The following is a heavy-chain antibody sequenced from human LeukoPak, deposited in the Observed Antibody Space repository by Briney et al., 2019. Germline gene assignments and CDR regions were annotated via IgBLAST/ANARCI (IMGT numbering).Heavy chain of an antibody. J-gene: IGHJ2*01. CDR1: GGSISSYY. Sequence: SETLSLTCTVSGGSISSYYWSWIRQPPGKGLEWIGYIYYSGSTNYNPSLKSRVTISVDTSKNQFSLKLSSVTAADTAVYYCASTVGYSSGWYGTASWYFDLWGRDTLVTVSS. D-gene: IGHD6-13*01. V-gene: IGHV4-59*08. CDR3: ASTVGYSSGWYGTASWYFDL. CDR2: IYYSGST.